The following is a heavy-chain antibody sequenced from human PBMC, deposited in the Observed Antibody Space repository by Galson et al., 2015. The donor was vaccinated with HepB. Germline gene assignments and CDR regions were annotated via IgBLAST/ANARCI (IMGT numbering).Heavy chain of an antibody. D-gene: IGHD2-2*02. CDR2: ISVHNGDT. CDR3: ARDWARGGYCSSASCHTIDY. Sequence: SVKVSCKASGYTFPHYGISWVRQAPGQGLEWMGYISVHNGDTKYAQSLEDRVTMTTDISANRAYMELRSLGPDDTAVYYCARDWARGGYCSSASCHTIDYWGQGTLVTVSS. CDR1: GYTFPHYG. J-gene: IGHJ4*02. V-gene: IGHV1-18*04.